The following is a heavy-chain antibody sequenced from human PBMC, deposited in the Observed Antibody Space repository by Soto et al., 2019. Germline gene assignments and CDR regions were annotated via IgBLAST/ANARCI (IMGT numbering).Heavy chain of an antibody. J-gene: IGHJ3*02. V-gene: IGHV4-59*01. CDR1: GGSISSYY. CDR3: ARVYGDYPYLDAFDI. CDR2: IYYSGST. D-gene: IGHD4-17*01. Sequence: PSETLSLTCTVSGGSISSYYWSWIRQPPGKGLEWIGYIYYSGSTNYNPSLKSRVTISVDTSKNQFSLKLSSVTAADTAVYYCARVYGDYPYLDAFDIWGQGTMVTVSS.